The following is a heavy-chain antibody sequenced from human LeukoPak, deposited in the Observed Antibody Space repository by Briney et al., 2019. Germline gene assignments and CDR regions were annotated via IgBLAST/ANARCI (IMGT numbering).Heavy chain of an antibody. J-gene: IGHJ6*03. V-gene: IGHV4-38-2*02. CDR3: ARENGSGYYYYYIDV. CDR2: IHHSGST. D-gene: IGHD3-10*01. Sequence: PSETLSLTCTVPGFYISGGYYWGWIRQPPGKGLEWIGSIHHSGSTYYNPSLKSRVTISTDTSKNQFSLKLSSVAAADAAVYYCARENGSGYYYYYIDVWGKGTTVTVSS. CDR1: GFYISGGYY.